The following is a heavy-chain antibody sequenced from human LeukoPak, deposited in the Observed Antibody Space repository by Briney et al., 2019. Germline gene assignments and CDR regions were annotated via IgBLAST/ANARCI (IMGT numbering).Heavy chain of an antibody. V-gene: IGHV4-39*01. Sequence: SETLSLTCTVSAGSISSSSYYWGWIRQPPGKGLEWIGSIYYSGSTYYNPSLKSRVTISVDTSKNQFSLKLSSVTAADTAVYYCARRTQTTIYASDICGQGTMVTVSS. J-gene: IGHJ3*02. D-gene: IGHD4-17*01. CDR1: AGSISSSSYY. CDR2: IYYSGST. CDR3: ARRTQTTIYASDI.